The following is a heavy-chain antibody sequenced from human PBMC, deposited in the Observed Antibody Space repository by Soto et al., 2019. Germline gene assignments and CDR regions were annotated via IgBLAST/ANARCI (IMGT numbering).Heavy chain of an antibody. CDR1: GFTFSDYP. J-gene: IGHJ3*01. D-gene: IGHD3-22*01. Sequence: GGSLRLSCAASGFTFSDYPMHWVRQAPGRGLEWVSYIGLGSSTKYYADSVEGRFTISRDNAKNSLYLQMNSLRAEDTAVYYCARDQLYYNDISGRPLNAFDVWGQGTMVTVSS. V-gene: IGHV3-48*01. CDR3: ARDQLYYNDISGRPLNAFDV. CDR2: IGLGSSTK.